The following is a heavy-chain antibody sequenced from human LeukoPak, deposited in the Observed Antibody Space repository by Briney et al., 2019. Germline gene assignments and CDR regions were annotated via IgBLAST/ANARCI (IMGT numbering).Heavy chain of an antibody. Sequence: PSETLSLTCAVYGGSFSGYYWSWIRQPPGKGLEWIGEINHSGGTNYNPSLKSRVTISVDTSKNQFSLKLSSVTAADTAVYYCARTPNNVLTDIWGQGTMVTVSS. CDR1: GGSFSGYY. CDR2: INHSGGT. J-gene: IGHJ3*02. D-gene: IGHD1/OR15-1a*01. V-gene: IGHV4-34*01. CDR3: ARTPNNVLTDI.